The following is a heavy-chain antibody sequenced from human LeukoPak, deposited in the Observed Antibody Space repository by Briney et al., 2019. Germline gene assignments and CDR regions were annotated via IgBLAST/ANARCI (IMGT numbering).Heavy chain of an antibody. J-gene: IGHJ4*02. Sequence: GGSLRLSCVASGFPFRSYAMTWVRQTPGKGLESVSVITDDEDTYYADSVKGRFTISRDNSQNTVLLQMNSLRVEDTAVYYCAKVDCWSPGNYFDSWGQGTLVSVSS. CDR3: AKVDCWSPGNYFDS. CDR1: GFPFRSYA. CDR2: ITDDEDT. D-gene: IGHD2-21*02. V-gene: IGHV3-23*01.